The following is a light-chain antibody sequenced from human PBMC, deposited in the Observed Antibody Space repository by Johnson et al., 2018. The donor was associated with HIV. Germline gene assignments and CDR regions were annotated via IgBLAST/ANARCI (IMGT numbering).Light chain of an antibody. CDR2: ENN. CDR3: GTWDSSLSADV. V-gene: IGLV1-51*02. Sequence: QSALTQPPSVSAAPGQKVTISCSGSSSNIGNNYVSWYQQLPGTAPKLLIYENNKRPSGIPDRFSGSKSGTSATLGITGLQTGDEADYYCGTWDSSLSADVCGTGTKVTVL. J-gene: IGLJ1*01. CDR1: SSNIGNNY.